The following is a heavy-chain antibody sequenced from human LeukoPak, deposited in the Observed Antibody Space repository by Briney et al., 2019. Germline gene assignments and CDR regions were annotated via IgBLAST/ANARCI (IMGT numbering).Heavy chain of an antibody. CDR1: GFTFSSYA. CDR3: ARDRYYGSGSYYMGDFDY. Sequence: PGGSLRLSCAASGFTFSSYALSWVRQAPGKGLEWVSAISGSGGSTYYADSVKGRFTISRDNSKNTLYLQMNSLRAEDTAVYYCARDRYYGSGSYYMGDFDYWGQGTLVTVSS. D-gene: IGHD3-10*01. V-gene: IGHV3-23*01. CDR2: ISGSGGST. J-gene: IGHJ4*02.